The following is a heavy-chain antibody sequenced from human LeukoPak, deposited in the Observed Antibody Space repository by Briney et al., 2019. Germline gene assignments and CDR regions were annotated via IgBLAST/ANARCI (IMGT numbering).Heavy chain of an antibody. D-gene: IGHD3-22*01. V-gene: IGHV4-4*07. Sequence: SETLSLTCTVSGGSISSYYWSWIRQPAGKGLEWIGRIYTSGSTNYNPSLKSRVTMSVDTSKNQFSLKLSSVTAADTAVYYRASLYYYDSSGRSFGDYWGQGTLVTVSS. CDR1: GGSISSYY. CDR2: IYTSGST. CDR3: ASLYYYDSSGRSFGDY. J-gene: IGHJ4*02.